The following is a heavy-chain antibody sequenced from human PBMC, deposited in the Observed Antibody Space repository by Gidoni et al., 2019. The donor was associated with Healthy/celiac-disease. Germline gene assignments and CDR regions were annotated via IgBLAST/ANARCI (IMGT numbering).Heavy chain of an antibody. J-gene: IGHJ3*02. CDR1: GYTFTSYY. V-gene: IGHV1-46*03. Sequence: QVQLVQSGAEVKKPGASVKVSCKASGYTFTSYYIHWVRQAPGQGLEWMGIINPSGGSTSYAQKFQGRVTMTRDTSTSTVYMELSSLRSEDTAVYYCAREGYYDSSGYWPPLDAFDIWGQGTMVTVSS. CDR2: INPSGGST. D-gene: IGHD3-22*01. CDR3: AREGYYDSSGYWPPLDAFDI.